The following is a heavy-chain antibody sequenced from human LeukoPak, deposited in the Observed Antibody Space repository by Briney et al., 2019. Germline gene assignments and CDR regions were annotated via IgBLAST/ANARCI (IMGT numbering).Heavy chain of an antibody. J-gene: IGHJ4*02. CDR2: IRYDGSNK. V-gene: IGHV3-30*02. Sequence: GGSLRLSCAASGFTFSSYGMHWVRQAPGKGLEWVAFIRYDGSNKYYADSVKGRFTISRDNSENTLYLQMNSLRAEDTAVYYCAKAQYGSGSYYNGEIDYWGQGTLVTVSS. D-gene: IGHD3-10*01. CDR3: AKAQYGSGSYYNGEIDY. CDR1: GFTFSSYG.